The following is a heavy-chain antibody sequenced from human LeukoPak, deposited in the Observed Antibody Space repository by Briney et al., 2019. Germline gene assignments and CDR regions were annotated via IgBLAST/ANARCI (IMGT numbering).Heavy chain of an antibody. CDR1: GFTFRSYA. Sequence: GGSLRLSCAASGFTFRSYAMSWVRQAPGKGLEWVSVISGSDGSTYYADSVKGRFTISRDNSKNTLYLQMNSLRAEDTAVYYCARDPLFDYWGQGTLVTVSS. J-gene: IGHJ4*02. CDR2: ISGSDGST. CDR3: ARDPLFDY. V-gene: IGHV3-23*01.